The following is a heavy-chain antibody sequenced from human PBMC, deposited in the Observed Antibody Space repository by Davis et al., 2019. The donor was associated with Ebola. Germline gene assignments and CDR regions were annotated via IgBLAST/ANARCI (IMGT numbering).Heavy chain of an antibody. Sequence: AASVKVSCKASGGTFSSYAISWVRQAPGQGLEWMGGIIPIFGTANYAQKFRGRVTITADESTSTAYMELSSLRSEDTAVYYCARVIPPKYSSSWYNWFDPWGQGTLVTVSS. V-gene: IGHV1-69*13. CDR1: GGTFSSYA. CDR2: IIPIFGTA. CDR3: ARVIPPKYSSSWYNWFDP. D-gene: IGHD6-13*01. J-gene: IGHJ5*02.